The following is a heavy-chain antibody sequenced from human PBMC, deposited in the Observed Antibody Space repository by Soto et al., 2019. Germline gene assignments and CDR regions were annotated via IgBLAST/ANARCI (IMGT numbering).Heavy chain of an antibody. CDR3: TTERYCSSSNCYGGFDP. D-gene: IGHD2-2*01. J-gene: IGHJ5*02. CDR1: GFTFNNAW. Sequence: EVQLAESGGGLVKPGGSLRLSCTASGFTFNNAWMSWVRQAPGKGLEWLGRIKSKPDGGTTDYAAPVKGRFTISRDDSKNTLYVQMNSLKTEDTAVYYCTTERYCSSSNCYGGFDPWGQGTLVTVSS. V-gene: IGHV3-15*01. CDR2: IKSKPDGGTT.